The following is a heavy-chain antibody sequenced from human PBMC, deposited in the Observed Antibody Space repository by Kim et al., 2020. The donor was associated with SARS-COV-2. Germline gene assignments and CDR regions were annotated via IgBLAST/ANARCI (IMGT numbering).Heavy chain of an antibody. J-gene: IGHJ5*02. Sequence: GGSLRLSCAASGFTISSYSMNWVRQAPGKGLEWVSFISSSNSQIYYADSVKGRFTISRDNTENSLYLQMNSLRVEDTAEYYCARDGSVGPSKNWFDPWGQGTLVSVSS. CDR3: ARDGSVGPSKNWFDP. CDR2: ISSSNSQI. V-gene: IGHV3-21*01. D-gene: IGHD1-26*01. CDR1: GFTISSYS.